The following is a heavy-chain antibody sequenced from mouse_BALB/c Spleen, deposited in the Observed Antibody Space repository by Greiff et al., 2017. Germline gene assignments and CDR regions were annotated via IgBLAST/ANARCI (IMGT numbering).Heavy chain of an antibody. J-gene: IGHJ2*01. Sequence: QVQLQQSGAELVRPGSSVKISCKASGYAFSSYWMNWVKQRPGQGLEWIGQIYPGDGDTNYNGKFKGKATLTADKSSSTAYMQLSSLTSEDSAVYFCARERGIYYGHRYFDYWGQGTTLTVSS. CDR3: ARERGIYYGHRYFDY. V-gene: IGHV1-80*01. D-gene: IGHD2-1*01. CDR2: IYPGDGDT. CDR1: GYAFSSYW.